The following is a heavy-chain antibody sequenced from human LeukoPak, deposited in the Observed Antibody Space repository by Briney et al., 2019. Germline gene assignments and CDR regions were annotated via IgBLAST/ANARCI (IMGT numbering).Heavy chain of an antibody. J-gene: IGHJ4*02. D-gene: IGHD3-10*01. CDR2: IRYDGNIK. V-gene: IGHV3-30*02. CDR1: GFNFSAYG. CDR3: AKPTSLKDANYGLTVTNF. Sequence: GGSLSLSCAASGFNFSAYGMHWVRQAPGKGLEWVTFIRYDGNIKYYADSVKGRFTISRDNSRNTLDLQMNSLRVEDTAVYYCAKPTSLKDANYGLTVTNFWGQGILVTVSS.